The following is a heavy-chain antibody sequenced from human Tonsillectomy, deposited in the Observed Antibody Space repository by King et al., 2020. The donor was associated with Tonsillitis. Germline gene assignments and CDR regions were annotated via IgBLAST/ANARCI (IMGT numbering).Heavy chain of an antibody. Sequence: VQLVESGGALFKPGGSLRLSCAASGLPFSSTGWHGVAQPPGKGRVWFSRINMDGISTNYADSVKGRFTISRDNAKNTLYLQMNSLRAEDTAVYYCARGEWLVPCDYWGQGTLVTVSS. V-gene: IGHV3-74*01. D-gene: IGHD6-19*01. CDR1: GLPFSSTG. J-gene: IGHJ4*02. CDR3: ARGEWLVPCDY. CDR2: INMDGIST.